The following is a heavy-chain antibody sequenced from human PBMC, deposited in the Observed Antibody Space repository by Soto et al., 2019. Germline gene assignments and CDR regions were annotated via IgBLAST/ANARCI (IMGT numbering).Heavy chain of an antibody. D-gene: IGHD3-9*01. V-gene: IGHV3-30-3*01. J-gene: IGHJ3*01. Sequence: QVQLVESGGGVVQPGRSLRLSCAASGFTFRTYAMHWVRQAPGKGLEWVAIISYDGSNKYYADSMKGRFTISRDNSKNTLYLQLISLTTDDTSVYYCARDLFIDLLTAYPNAFDVWGQGTMVTVSS. CDR1: GFTFRTYA. CDR2: ISYDGSNK. CDR3: ARDLFIDLLTAYPNAFDV.